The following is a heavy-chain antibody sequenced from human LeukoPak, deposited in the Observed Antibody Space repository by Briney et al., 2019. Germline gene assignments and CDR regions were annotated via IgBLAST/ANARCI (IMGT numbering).Heavy chain of an antibody. CDR2: INHSGST. CDR1: GGSFSGYY. V-gene: IGHV4-34*01. D-gene: IGHD3-10*01. J-gene: IGHJ3*02. CDR3: AISSRITMGVAFDI. Sequence: SETLSLTCAVYGGSFSGYYWSWIRQPPGKGLEWIGEINHSGSTNYNPSLKSRVTISVDTSKNQFFLKLSSVTAADTAVYYCAISSRITMGVAFDIWGQGTMVTVSS.